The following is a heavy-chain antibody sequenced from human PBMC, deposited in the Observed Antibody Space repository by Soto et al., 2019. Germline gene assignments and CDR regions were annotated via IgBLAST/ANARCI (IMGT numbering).Heavy chain of an antibody. CDR3: ARGTIPYGDYADY. CDR2: ISSSSSTI. Sequence: EVQLVESGGGLVQPGGSLRLSCAASGFTFSSYSMNWVRQAPGKGLEWVSYISSSSSTIYYADSVKGRFTISRDNAKNSLYLQMNSLRAEDTAVHYCARGTIPYGDYADYWGQGTLVTVSS. V-gene: IGHV3-48*01. D-gene: IGHD4-17*01. J-gene: IGHJ4*02. CDR1: GFTFSSYS.